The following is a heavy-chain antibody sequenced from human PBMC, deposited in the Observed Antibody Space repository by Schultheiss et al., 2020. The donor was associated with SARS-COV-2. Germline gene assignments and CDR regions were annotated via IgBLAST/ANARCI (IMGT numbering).Heavy chain of an antibody. Sequence: SQTLSLTCTVSGGSISSGDYYWSWIRQPPGKGLEWIGYIYYSGSTYYNPSLKSRVTISVDTSKNQFSLKLSSVTAADTAVYYCARVSVGRITIFGVITRYGMDVWGQGTTVTVSS. V-gene: IGHV4-30-4*01. CDR2: IYYSGST. J-gene: IGHJ6*02. CDR1: GGSISSGDYY. CDR3: ARVSVGRITIFGVITRYGMDV. D-gene: IGHD3-3*01.